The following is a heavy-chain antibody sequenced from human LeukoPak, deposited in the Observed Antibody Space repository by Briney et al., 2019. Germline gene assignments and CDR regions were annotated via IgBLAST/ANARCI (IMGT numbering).Heavy chain of an antibody. D-gene: IGHD3-3*01. CDR2: IIPILGIA. J-gene: IGHJ5*02. CDR1: GGTFSSYT. V-gene: IGHV1-69*02. Sequence: ASVKVSCKASGGTFSSYTISWVRQAPGQGLEWMGRIIPILGIANYAQKFQGRVTITADKSTSTAYMELSSLGSEDTAVYYCARVKSRITIFGWLDPWGQGTLVIVSS. CDR3: ARVKSRITIFGWLDP.